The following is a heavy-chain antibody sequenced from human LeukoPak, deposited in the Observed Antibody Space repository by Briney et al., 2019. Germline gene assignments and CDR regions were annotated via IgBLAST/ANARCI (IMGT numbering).Heavy chain of an antibody. CDR2: ISAYNGNT. D-gene: IGHD1-7*01. CDR1: GYTFTSYG. CDR3: ARDRRLGITGTTYYGMDV. Sequence: ASVKVSCKASGYTFTSYGISWVRQAPGQGLEWMGWISAYNGNTNYAQKLQGRATMTTDTSTSTAYMELRSLRSDDTAVYYCARDRRLGITGTTYYGMDVWGQGTTVTVPS. V-gene: IGHV1-18*01. J-gene: IGHJ6*02.